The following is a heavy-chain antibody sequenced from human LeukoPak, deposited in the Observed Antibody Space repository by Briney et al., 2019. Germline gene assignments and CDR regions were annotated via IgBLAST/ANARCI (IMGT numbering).Heavy chain of an antibody. Sequence: SETLSLTCTVSGDSISNSNYYWGWIRQPPGEGLEWIGSMSYSGSTYYNPSLKSRVTMSLDTSKNQFSLKLSSVTAADTAVYRCAREQYYYDSSGYPLYWGQGTLVTVSS. CDR2: MSYSGST. J-gene: IGHJ4*02. D-gene: IGHD3-22*01. CDR3: AREQYYYDSSGYPLY. CDR1: GDSISNSNYY. V-gene: IGHV4-39*07.